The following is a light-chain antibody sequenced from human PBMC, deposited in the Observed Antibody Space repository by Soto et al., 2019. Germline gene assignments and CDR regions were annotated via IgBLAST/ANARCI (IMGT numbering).Light chain of an antibody. Sequence: QSALTQPASVSGSPGQSITISCTGTSSDVGSDKVVSWYQQHPGKAPKLLIYEDNKWPSGVSDRSSGSKSGNTASLTISGHQAEDEAYYYCCSYAGSSTWVFGGGTKLTVL. CDR3: CSYAGSSTWV. CDR1: SSDVGSDKV. J-gene: IGLJ3*02. CDR2: EDN. V-gene: IGLV2-23*01.